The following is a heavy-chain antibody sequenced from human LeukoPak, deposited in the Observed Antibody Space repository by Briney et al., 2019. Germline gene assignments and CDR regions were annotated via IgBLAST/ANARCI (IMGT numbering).Heavy chain of an antibody. D-gene: IGHD1-26*01. CDR1: GFTFSSYW. V-gene: IGHV3-66*01. CDR2: IYSGGST. CDR3: ARGLVGHAFDY. J-gene: IGHJ4*02. Sequence: TGGSLRLSCAASGFTFSSYWMSWVRQAPGKGLEWVSVIYSGGSTYYADSVKGRFTISRDNSKNTLYLQMNSLRAEDTAVYYCARGLVGHAFDYWGQGTLVTVSS.